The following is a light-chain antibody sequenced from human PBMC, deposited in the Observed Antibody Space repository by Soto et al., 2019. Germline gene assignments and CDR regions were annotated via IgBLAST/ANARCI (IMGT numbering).Light chain of an antibody. CDR3: CSYAGSSTFGVV. V-gene: IGLV2-23*03. Sequence: QSALTQPASVSGSPGQSITISCTGTSSDVGSYNLVSWYQQHPGKAPKLLIYEGSKRPSGVSNRFSGSKSGNTASLTISGLQAEDEAEYYCCSYAGSSTFGVVFGGGTKVTV. J-gene: IGLJ2*01. CDR2: EGS. CDR1: SSDVGSYNL.